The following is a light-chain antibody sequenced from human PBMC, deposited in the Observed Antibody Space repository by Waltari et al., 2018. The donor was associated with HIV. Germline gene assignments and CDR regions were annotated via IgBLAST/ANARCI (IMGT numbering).Light chain of an antibody. CDR3: QQYEDLSPLT. J-gene: IGKJ4*01. Sequence: DIKMTQSPSSLSASVGDGVTITCQASKDSSNYLNWYQQKTGKATKLLIYDASNLETGVPSMFSGSGSGTEFVFTIRSLQSEVIATYYCQQYEDLSPLTFGGGTKVEIK. V-gene: IGKV1-33*01. CDR1: KDSSNY. CDR2: DAS.